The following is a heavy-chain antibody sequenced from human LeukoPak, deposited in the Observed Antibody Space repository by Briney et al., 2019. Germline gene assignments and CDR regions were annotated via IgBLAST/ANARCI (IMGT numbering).Heavy chain of an antibody. CDR3: AKDLHYNDGRWEFDP. CDR2: MVGSGTT. J-gene: IGHJ5*02. V-gene: IGHV3-23*05. Sequence: PGGSLRLSCAAFGFSFSTFAMTWVRQAPGKGLEWVAGMVGSGTTYYGDSVKGRFTLSRDNSKSTVYLQMNSLRVEDTAIYYCAKDLHYNDGRWEFDPWGQGTLVTVSS. CDR1: GFSFSTFA. D-gene: IGHD5-24*01.